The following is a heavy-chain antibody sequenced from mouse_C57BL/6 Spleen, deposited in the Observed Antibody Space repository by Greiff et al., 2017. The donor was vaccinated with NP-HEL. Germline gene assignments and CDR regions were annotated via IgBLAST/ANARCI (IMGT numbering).Heavy chain of an antibody. V-gene: IGHV1-55*01. CDR3: AREVYYGNYNYAMGY. J-gene: IGHJ4*01. CDR2: IYPGSGST. D-gene: IGHD2-1*01. Sequence: QVQLQQPGAELVKPGASVKMSCKASGYTFTSYWITWVKQRPGQGLEWIGDIYPGSGSTNYNEKFKSKATLTVDTSSSTAYMQLSSLTSEDSAVYYCAREVYYGNYNYAMGYWGQVTSVTVSS. CDR1: GYTFTSYW.